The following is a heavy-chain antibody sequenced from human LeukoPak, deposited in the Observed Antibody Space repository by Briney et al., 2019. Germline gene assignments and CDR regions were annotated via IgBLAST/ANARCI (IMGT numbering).Heavy chain of an antibody. D-gene: IGHD2-15*01. CDR1: GFTFSSYA. CDR3: ARDSAFSSYSH. CDR2: ISGSGDST. Sequence: SGGSLRLSCAASGFTFSSYAMSWVRQAPGKGLEWVSAISGSGDSTYYGDSVKGRFTISRDDSQNMVFLQMDSLRAEDTARYYCARDSAFSSYSHWGQGALVTVSS. V-gene: IGHV3-23*02. J-gene: IGHJ1*01.